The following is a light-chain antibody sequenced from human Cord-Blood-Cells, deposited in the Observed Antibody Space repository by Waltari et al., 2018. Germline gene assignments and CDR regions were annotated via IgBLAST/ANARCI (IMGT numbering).Light chain of an antibody. Sequence: QSVLTQPPSASGTPGQRVTIPCSGSGSNIGSNTVTWYQQLPGTAPKLLIYSNNQRPSGVPDRFSGSKSGTSASLAISGLQSEDEADYYCAAWDDSLNGWVFGGGTKLTVL. V-gene: IGLV1-44*01. J-gene: IGLJ3*02. CDR3: AAWDDSLNGWV. CDR1: GSNIGSNT. CDR2: SNN.